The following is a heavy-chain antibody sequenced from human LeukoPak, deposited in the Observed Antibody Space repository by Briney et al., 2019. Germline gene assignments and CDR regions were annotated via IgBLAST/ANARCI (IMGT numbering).Heavy chain of an antibody. CDR1: GYTLTELS. D-gene: IGHD1-26*01. V-gene: IGHV1-24*01. Sequence: ASVKVPCKVSGYTLTELSMHWVRQAPGKGLEWMGGFDPEDGETIYAQKFQGRVTMTEDTSTDTAYMELRSLRSDDTAIYYCARPSYSGSPFGMDVWGQGTTLTVSS. CDR3: ARPSYSGSPFGMDV. J-gene: IGHJ6*01. CDR2: FDPEDGET.